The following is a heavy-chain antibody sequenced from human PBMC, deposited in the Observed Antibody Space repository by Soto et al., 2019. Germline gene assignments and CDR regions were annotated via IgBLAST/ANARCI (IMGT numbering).Heavy chain of an antibody. V-gene: IGHV3-64*01. CDR3: ARGTVTTGTYYYYGMDV. CDR2: ISSNGGST. J-gene: IGHJ6*02. Sequence: GGSLRLSCAASGFTFSSYAMHWVRQAPGKGLEYVSAISSNGGSTYYANSVKGRFTISRDNSKNTLYLQMGSLRAEDMAVYYCARGTVTTGTYYYYGMDVWGQGTTVTVSS. CDR1: GFTFSSYA. D-gene: IGHD4-17*01.